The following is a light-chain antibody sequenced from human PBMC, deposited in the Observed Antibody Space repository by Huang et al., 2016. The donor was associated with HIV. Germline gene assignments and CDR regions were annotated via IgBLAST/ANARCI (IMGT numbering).Light chain of an antibody. CDR3: QQYNNWPPLT. CDR1: QSIGSN. J-gene: IGKJ4*01. V-gene: IGKV3-15*01. CDR2: RAS. Sequence: EVVMTQSPNTLSVSPGERATLSCRASQSIGSNLAWYQQKPGQAPRLLVYRASARAAGVPARVSGSGSGTELTLTISSLRSEDFAIYYCQQYNNWPPLTFGGGTKVEI.